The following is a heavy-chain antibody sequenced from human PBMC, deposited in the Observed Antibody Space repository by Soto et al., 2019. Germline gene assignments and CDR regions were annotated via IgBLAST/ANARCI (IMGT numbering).Heavy chain of an antibody. CDR2: IYHSGST. Sequence: QVQLQESGPGLVKPSGTLSLTCAVSGGSISSSNWWSWVRQPPGKGLEWIGEIYHSGSTNYNPSPKRRVIIPVDKSKNPLSLKLSSGTGAGTAGYFCARVGVATIGDWGQGTLVTVSS. D-gene: IGHD5-12*01. V-gene: IGHV4-4*02. J-gene: IGHJ4*02. CDR3: ARVGVATIGD. CDR1: GGSISSSNW.